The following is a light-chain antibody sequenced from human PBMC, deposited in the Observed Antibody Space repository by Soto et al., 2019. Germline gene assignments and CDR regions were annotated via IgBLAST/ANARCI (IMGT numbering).Light chain of an antibody. Sequence: QSVLTQPASVSGSPGQSITISCTGSSSAVGNYDYVSWYQQHPGKAPKLMIYGVSNRPSGVSDRFSGSKSGNTASLTISGLQAEDEADYYCSSFTSSTTRDVLFGGGTKLTVL. V-gene: IGLV2-14*01. CDR3: SSFTSSTTRDVL. CDR1: SSAVGNYDY. CDR2: GVS. J-gene: IGLJ2*01.